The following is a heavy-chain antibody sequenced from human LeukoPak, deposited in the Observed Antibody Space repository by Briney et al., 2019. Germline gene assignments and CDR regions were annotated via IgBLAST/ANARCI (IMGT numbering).Heavy chain of an antibody. Sequence: ASVKVSCKASGYTFTGYYMHWVRQAPGQGLEWMGWINPNSGGTNYAQKFQGRVTMTRDTSISTAYMELSRLRSDDTAVYYCARARGIVVVPAAIGYWGQGTLVTVSS. D-gene: IGHD2-2*02. CDR1: GYTFTGYY. V-gene: IGHV1-2*02. CDR3: ARARGIVVVPAAIGY. CDR2: INPNSGGT. J-gene: IGHJ4*02.